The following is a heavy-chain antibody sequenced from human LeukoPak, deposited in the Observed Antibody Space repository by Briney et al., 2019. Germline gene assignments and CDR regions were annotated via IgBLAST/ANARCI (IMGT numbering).Heavy chain of an antibody. Sequence: SVKVSCKGSGGTFSSYAISWVRQAPGQGLEWMGGIIPIFGTANYAQKFQGRVTITADESTSTAYMELSSLRSEDTAVYYCARDNYYGSGIFDIWGQGTMVTVSS. CDR2: IIPIFGTA. D-gene: IGHD3-10*01. J-gene: IGHJ3*02. CDR1: GGTFSSYA. V-gene: IGHV1-69*13. CDR3: ARDNYYGSGIFDI.